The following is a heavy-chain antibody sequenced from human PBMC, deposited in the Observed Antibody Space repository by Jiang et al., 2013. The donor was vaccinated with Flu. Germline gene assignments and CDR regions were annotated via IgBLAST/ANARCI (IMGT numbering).Heavy chain of an antibody. V-gene: IGHV1-46*01. Sequence: SGAEVKKPGASVKVSCKASGYTFTSYYMHWVRQAPGQGLEWMGIINPSGGSTSYAQKFQGRVTMTRDTSTSTVYMELSSLRSEDTAVYYCARDNTPSPPFNWGITLDAFDIWGQGTMVTVSS. CDR2: INPSGGST. D-gene: IGHD7-27*01. CDR3: ARDNTPSPPFNWGITLDAFDI. CDR1: GYTFTSYY. J-gene: IGHJ3*02.